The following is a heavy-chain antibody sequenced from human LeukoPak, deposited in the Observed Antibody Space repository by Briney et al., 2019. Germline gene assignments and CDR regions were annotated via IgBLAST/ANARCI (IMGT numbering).Heavy chain of an antibody. CDR2: IYYSGST. CDR1: GGSIRSSYYY. Sequence: PSENLSLTCTVSGGSIRSSYYYWGWIRQPPGTGLEWIGYIYYSGSTSYNPSLKSRVTISVDTSKNQFSLKLSSVTAADTAVYYCARAGRGYYDSSGYYYSAFDIWGQGTMVTVSS. V-gene: IGHV4-30-4*08. D-gene: IGHD3-22*01. CDR3: ARAGRGYYDSSGYYYSAFDI. J-gene: IGHJ3*02.